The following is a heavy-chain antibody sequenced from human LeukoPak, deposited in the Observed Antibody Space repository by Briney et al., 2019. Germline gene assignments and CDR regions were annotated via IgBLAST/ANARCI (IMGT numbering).Heavy chain of an antibody. CDR3: VKQIRVTSVQHLS. J-gene: IGHJ5*02. CDR2: IGLSGSPL. CDR1: GFPFTRFY. D-gene: IGHD4-17*01. Sequence: PGGSLRLSCAVSGFPFTRFYMSWIRQAPGKGLEWISYIGLSGSPLDYADSVRGRFTISRDNSKDTLYLQMNSLRAEETAVYYCVKQIRVTSVQHLSWGQGTLVTVSS. V-gene: IGHV3-23*01.